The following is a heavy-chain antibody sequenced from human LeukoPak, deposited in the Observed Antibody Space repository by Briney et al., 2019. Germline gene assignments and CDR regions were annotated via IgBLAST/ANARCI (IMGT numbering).Heavy chain of an antibody. CDR1: GFTFTSYT. Sequence: GGSLTLSCTASGFTFTSYTMTWVRQAPGKGLEWVSTITTGDGNTFYADSVKGRFTVSRDDSKNTLYLQMNSLRAEDTAVYYCAKDGGLWVSAHWGDSWGRGTLVTVSS. D-gene: IGHD7-27*01. J-gene: IGHJ4*02. V-gene: IGHV3-23*01. CDR3: AKDGGLWVSAHWGDS. CDR2: ITTGDGNT.